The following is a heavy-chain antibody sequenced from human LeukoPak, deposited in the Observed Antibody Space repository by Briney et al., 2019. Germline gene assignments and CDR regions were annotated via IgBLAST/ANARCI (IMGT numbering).Heavy chain of an antibody. J-gene: IGHJ3*02. CDR3: ARESSGYPLGAFDI. V-gene: IGHV4-34*01. D-gene: IGHD3-22*01. CDR1: GGSFSGYY. CDR2: INHSGST. Sequence: SETLSLTCAVYGGSFSGYYWSWIRQPPGKGLEWIGEINHSGSTNYNPSLKSRVTISVDTSKNQFSLKLSSVTAADTAVYYCARESSGYPLGAFDIWGQGTMVTVSS.